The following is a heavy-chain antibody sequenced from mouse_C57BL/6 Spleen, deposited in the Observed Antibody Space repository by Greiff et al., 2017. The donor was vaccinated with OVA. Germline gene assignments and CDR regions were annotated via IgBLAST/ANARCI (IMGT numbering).Heavy chain of an antibody. V-gene: IGHV2-6*01. CDR2: IWGVGST. CDR3: ARSNGDEENYFDY. J-gene: IGHJ2*01. CDR1: GFSLTSYG. D-gene: IGHD4-1*01. Sequence: VKLMESGPGLVAPSQSLSITCTVSGFSLTSYGVDWVRQSPGKGLEWLGVIWGVGSTTYNSALKSRLSISKDNSKSQVFVKMNSLQTDDTAMYYCARSNGDEENYFDYWGQGTTLTVSS.